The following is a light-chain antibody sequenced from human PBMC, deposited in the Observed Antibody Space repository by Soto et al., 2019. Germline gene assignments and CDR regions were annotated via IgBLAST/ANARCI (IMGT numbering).Light chain of an antibody. CDR1: QSISSW. V-gene: IGKV1-5*01. J-gene: IGKJ1*01. CDR2: DAS. Sequence: DIQMTQSPSTLSASVGDRVTITCRASQSISSWLAWYQQKPGKAPKLLIYDASSLESGVPSRFSGSGSGTEFPLTISRLQPDDFATYYCQQYNSYSPTFGQGTKVEIK. CDR3: QQYNSYSPT.